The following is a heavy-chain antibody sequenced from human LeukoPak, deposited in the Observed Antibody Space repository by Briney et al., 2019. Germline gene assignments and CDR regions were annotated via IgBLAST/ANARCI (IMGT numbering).Heavy chain of an antibody. J-gene: IGHJ4*02. CDR2: TSSSSSTI. Sequence: GGSLRLSCAASGFTFSSYSMNWVRQAPGKGLEWVSYTSSSSSTIYYADSVKGRFTISRDNAKNSLYLQMNSLRAEDTAVYYCARGARKGDDYGGFFDYWGQGTLVTVSS. D-gene: IGHD4-23*01. CDR1: GFTFSSYS. V-gene: IGHV3-48*01. CDR3: ARGARKGDDYGGFFDY.